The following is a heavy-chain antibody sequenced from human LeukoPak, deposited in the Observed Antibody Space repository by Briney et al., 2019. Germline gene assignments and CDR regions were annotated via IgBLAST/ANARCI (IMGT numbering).Heavy chain of an antibody. J-gene: IGHJ5*02. D-gene: IGHD3-22*01. CDR2: INPSGGST. Sequence: ASVKVSCKASGYTFTSYYMHWVRQAPGQGLEWMGIINPSGGSTSYAQKFQGRVTMTRDTSTSTVYMELSSLRSEDTAVYYCGRDWGVTMIPPAGWFDPWGQGTLVTVSS. CDR1: GYTFTSYY. CDR3: GRDWGVTMIPPAGWFDP. V-gene: IGHV1-46*01.